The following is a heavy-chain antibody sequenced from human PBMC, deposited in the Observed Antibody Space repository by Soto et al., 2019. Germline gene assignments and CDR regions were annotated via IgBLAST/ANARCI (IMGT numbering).Heavy chain of an antibody. CDR3: ARAGAYCSGGSCFSFDY. J-gene: IGHJ4*02. V-gene: IGHV3-20*04. D-gene: IGHD2-15*01. CDR2: IYWNGGST. CDR1: GFTFDDYG. Sequence: EVQLVESGGGVVRPGGSLRLSCAASGFTFDDYGMSWVRQAPGKGLEWVSGIYWNGGSTGYADSVKGRFTISRDNAKNSLYLQMNSLRAEDTALYYCARAGAYCSGGSCFSFDYWGQGTLVTVSS.